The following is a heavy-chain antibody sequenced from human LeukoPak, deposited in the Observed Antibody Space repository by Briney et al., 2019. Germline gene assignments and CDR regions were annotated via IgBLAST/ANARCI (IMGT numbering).Heavy chain of an antibody. D-gene: IGHD3-16*02. CDR1: GFTFSDYY. CDR2: ISSSGSTI. Sequence: GGSLRLSCAASGFTFSDYYMSWIRQAPGKGLEWVSYISSSGSTIYYADSVKGRFTISRDNAKNSLYLQMNSLRAEDTAVYYCASSSFDYVWGSYRPFDYWGQGTLVTVSS. V-gene: IGHV3-11*01. CDR3: ASSSFDYVWGSYRPFDY. J-gene: IGHJ4*02.